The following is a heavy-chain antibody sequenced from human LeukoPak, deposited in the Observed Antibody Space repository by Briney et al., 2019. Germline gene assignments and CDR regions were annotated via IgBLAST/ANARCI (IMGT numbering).Heavy chain of an antibody. Sequence: GASVKVSCKASGGTFSSYAISWVRQAPGQGLEWMGRINPNSGGTNYAQKFQGRVTMTRDTSISTAYMELSRLRSDDTAVYYCARLIGSLAAARMIDYWGQGTLVTVSS. CDR2: INPNSGGT. D-gene: IGHD6-13*01. V-gene: IGHV1-2*06. CDR1: GGTFSSYA. CDR3: ARLIGSLAAARMIDY. J-gene: IGHJ4*02.